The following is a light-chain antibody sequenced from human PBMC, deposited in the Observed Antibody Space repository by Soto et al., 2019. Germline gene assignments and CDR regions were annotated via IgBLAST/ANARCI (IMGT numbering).Light chain of an antibody. CDR3: CSYAGSSNV. CDR1: SSDVWSYNL. CDR2: EGS. Sequence: QFGLTQPAPGTWAPGQKITISFTGNSSDVWSYNLVSWYQQHPGKAPKLMIYEGSKRPSGVSNRFSGSKSGNTASLTISGLQAEDEADYYCCSYAGSSNVFGTGTKVTVL. J-gene: IGLJ1*01. V-gene: IGLV2-23*01.